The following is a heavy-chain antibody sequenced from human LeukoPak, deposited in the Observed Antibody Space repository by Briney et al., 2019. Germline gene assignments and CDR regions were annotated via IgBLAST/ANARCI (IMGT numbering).Heavy chain of an antibody. D-gene: IGHD3-22*01. CDR3: ARGPTYYYDSSGYPRGEVDY. Sequence: PSQTLSLTCTVSGGSISSGGYYWSWIRQPPGKGLEWIGYIYHSGSTYYNPSLKSRVTISVDRSKNQFSLKLSSVTAADTAVYYCARGPTYYYDSSGYPRGEVDYWGQGTLVTVSS. CDR2: IYHSGST. V-gene: IGHV4-30-2*01. CDR1: GGSISSGGYY. J-gene: IGHJ4*02.